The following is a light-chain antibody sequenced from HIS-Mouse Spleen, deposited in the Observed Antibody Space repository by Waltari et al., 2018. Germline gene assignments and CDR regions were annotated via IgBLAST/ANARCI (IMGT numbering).Light chain of an antibody. CDR1: NIGSKS. V-gene: IGLV3-21*03. CDR2: ADS. CDR3: QVWDSSSDHVV. Sequence: SYVLTQPPSVSVAPGKTARITWGGNNIGSKSVDWYQKKPGQAPLLGVYADSDRPSGIPERFSGSNSGNTATLTISRVEAGDEADYYCQVWDSSSDHVVFGGGTKLTVL. J-gene: IGLJ2*01.